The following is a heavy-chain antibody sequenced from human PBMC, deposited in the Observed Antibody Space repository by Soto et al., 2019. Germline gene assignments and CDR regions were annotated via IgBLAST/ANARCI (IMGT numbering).Heavy chain of an antibody. CDR2: IYTSGST. CDR1: GGSISSYY. Sequence: SETLSLTCTVSGGSISSYYWSWIRQPSGKGLEWIGRIYTSGSTNYNPSLRSRVTMSVDTSKNQFSLKLSSVTAADTAVYYCARDLKFGQADYWGQGSQVTVSS. J-gene: IGHJ4*02. V-gene: IGHV4-4*07. D-gene: IGHD3-10*01. CDR3: ARDLKFGQADY.